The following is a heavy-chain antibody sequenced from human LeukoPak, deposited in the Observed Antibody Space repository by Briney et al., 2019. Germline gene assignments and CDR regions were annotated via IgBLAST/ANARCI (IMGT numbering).Heavy chain of an antibody. Sequence: SGPTLVKPTQTLTLTCTLSGFSLSTSGVAVGWIRQPPTKALEWLALICWDDDKRYSPSLKSRLTITKDTSKNQVVLTMTNVDPVDTATYYCAHLGSENITIPGSYNWFDPWGQGTLVTVSS. CDR2: ICWDDDK. CDR1: GFSLSTSGVA. CDR3: AHLGSENITIPGSYNWFDP. D-gene: IGHD2/OR15-2a*01. V-gene: IGHV2-5*02. J-gene: IGHJ5*02.